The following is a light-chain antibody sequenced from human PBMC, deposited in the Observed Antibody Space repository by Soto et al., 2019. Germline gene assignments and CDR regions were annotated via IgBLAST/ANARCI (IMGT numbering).Light chain of an antibody. Sequence: EIVLTQSPGTLSLSPGERATLSCRASKSVSSSYLAWYQQKPGQAPRLLIYGASSRATGLPDRFSGSGSGTDFTLTISRLEPEDFAVYYCQQYGSSLLTFGRGTKVEIK. V-gene: IGKV3-20*01. CDR1: KSVSSSY. CDR2: GAS. CDR3: QQYGSSLLT. J-gene: IGKJ4*01.